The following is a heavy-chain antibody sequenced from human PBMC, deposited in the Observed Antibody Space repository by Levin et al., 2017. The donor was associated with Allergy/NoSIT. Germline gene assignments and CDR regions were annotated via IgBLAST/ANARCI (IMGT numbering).Heavy chain of an antibody. Sequence: GASVKVSCKASGYTFTDYYMHWVRQAPGQGLEWMGWIIPKSGATNYAHQFQGRVTMTRDTSISRVYMELSRLTSDDTAMYFCARDDCSTNSCPLFNYWGQGALVTVSS. J-gene: IGHJ4*02. V-gene: IGHV1-2*07. CDR3: ARDDCSTNSCPLFNY. CDR1: GYTFTDYY. D-gene: IGHD2-2*01. CDR2: IIPKSGAT.